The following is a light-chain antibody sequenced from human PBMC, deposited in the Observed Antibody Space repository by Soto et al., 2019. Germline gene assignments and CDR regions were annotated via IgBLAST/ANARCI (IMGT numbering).Light chain of an antibody. CDR1: PSVSSSY. V-gene: IGKV3-20*01. J-gene: IGKJ3*01. Sequence: EIVLTQSPGTPSLSPGERATLACSASPSVSSSYLAWYQQKPGQAPRLLIYVASSSATGIPDRFSGSGSGTDFTLTISRLEPEDFAVYYCQQYDSSPHYTFGPRTNV. CDR2: VAS. CDR3: QQYDSSPHYT.